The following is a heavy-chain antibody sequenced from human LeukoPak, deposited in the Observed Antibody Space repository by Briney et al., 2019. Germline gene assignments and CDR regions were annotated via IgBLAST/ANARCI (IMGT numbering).Heavy chain of an antibody. Sequence: PGGSLRLSCAASGFTFDDYAMRWVRQAPGKGLEWVSGISWNSGSIGYADSVKGRFTISRDNAKNSLYLQMNSLRAEDTALYYCTKGTGSYIHDAFDIWGQGTMVTVSS. CDR2: ISWNSGSI. V-gene: IGHV3-9*01. D-gene: IGHD3-10*01. J-gene: IGHJ3*02. CDR1: GFTFDDYA. CDR3: TKGTGSYIHDAFDI.